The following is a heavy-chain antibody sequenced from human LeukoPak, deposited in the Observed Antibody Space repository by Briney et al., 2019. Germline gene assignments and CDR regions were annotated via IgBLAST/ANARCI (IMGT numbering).Heavy chain of an antibody. CDR2: IKQDGSEK. J-gene: IGHJ3*02. CDR3: ARESSGTGWYHDAFDI. D-gene: IGHD6-19*01. CDR1: GFTFSSYW. V-gene: IGHV3-7*01. Sequence: GGSLRLSCAASGFTFSSYWMSWVRQAPGKGLEWVANIKQDGSEKYYVDSVKGRFTISRDNAKNSLYLQMNSLRAEDTAVYYCARESSGTGWYHDAFDIWGQGTMVTVSS.